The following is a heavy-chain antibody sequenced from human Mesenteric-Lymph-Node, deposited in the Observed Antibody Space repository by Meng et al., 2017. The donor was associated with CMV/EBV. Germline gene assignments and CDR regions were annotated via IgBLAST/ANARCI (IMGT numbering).Heavy chain of an antibody. CDR2: ISGSGDNT. CDR1: GFTFSNYA. J-gene: IGHJ6*02. Sequence: GESLKISCAASGFTFSNYAMSWVRQAPGKGLEWFSTISGSGDNTYFADSVKGRFTISRDNSKNTLYLQMNSLRAEDTAVYYCAKSGSSSPYYYYGMDVWGQGTTVTVSS. V-gene: IGHV3-23*01. CDR3: AKSGSSSPYYYYGMDV. D-gene: IGHD6-6*01.